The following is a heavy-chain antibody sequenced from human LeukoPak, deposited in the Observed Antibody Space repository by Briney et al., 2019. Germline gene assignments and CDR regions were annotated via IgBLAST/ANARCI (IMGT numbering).Heavy chain of an antibody. CDR1: GGSISSSSYY. CDR2: IYYSGST. CDR3: ARTAYCGGDCYSPEYFQH. V-gene: IGHV4-39*01. D-gene: IGHD2-21*02. Sequence: PSETLSLTCAVSGGSISSSSYYWGWIRQPPGKGLEWIGSIYYSGSTYYNPSLKSRVTISVDTSKNQFSLKLSSVTAADTAVYYCARTAYCGGDCYSPEYFQHWGQGTLVTVSS. J-gene: IGHJ1*01.